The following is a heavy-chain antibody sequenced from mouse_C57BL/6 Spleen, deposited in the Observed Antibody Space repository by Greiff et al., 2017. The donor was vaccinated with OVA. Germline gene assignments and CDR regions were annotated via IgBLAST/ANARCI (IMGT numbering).Heavy chain of an antibody. V-gene: IGHV5-6*01. CDR1: GFTFSSYG. D-gene: IGHD1-2*01. J-gene: IGHJ1*03. CDR2: ISSGGSYT. CDR3: ARHKTTAVGYFDV. Sequence: EVKLVESGGDLVKPGGSLKLSCAASGFTFSSYGMSWVRQTPDKRLEWVATISSGGSYTYYPDSVKGRFTISRDNAKNTLYLQMSSLKSEDTAMYYCARHKTTAVGYFDVWGTGTTVTVSS.